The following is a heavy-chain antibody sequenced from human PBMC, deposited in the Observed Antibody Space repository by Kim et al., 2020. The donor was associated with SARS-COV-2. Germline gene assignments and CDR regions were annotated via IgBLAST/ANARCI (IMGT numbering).Heavy chain of an antibody. V-gene: IGHV3-48*03. J-gene: IGHJ4*02. D-gene: IGHD3-16*01. Sequence: IIYYADSVKGRVTVSRDKAKSSLYLQMNSLRVEDTAIYYCARATLGGAYYWGQGTLVTVSS. CDR3: ARATLGGAYY. CDR2: II.